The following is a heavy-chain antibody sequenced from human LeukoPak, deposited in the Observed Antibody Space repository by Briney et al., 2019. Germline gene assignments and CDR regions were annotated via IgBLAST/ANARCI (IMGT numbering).Heavy chain of an antibody. CDR2: IYLSGSA. V-gene: IGHV4-30-2*01. CDR3: AKVQRGYNYGSGRFDP. D-gene: IGHD5-18*01. CDR1: GGSIFSGGYS. Sequence: SETLSLTCAVSGGSIFSGGYSWSWIRQPPGKGLEWIGYIYLSGSAYYNPSLKSRVTISIDTSKNQFSLNLTFVTAADTAVYYCAKVQRGYNYGSGRFDPWGQGTLVTVSS. J-gene: IGHJ5*02.